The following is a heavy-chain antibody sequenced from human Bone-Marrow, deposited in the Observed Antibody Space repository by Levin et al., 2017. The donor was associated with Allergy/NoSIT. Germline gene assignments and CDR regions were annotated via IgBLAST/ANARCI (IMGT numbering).Heavy chain of an antibody. Sequence: SETLSLTCTVSGGSISSSSYYWGWIRQPPGKGLEWIGSIYYSGSTYYNPSLKSRVTISVDTSKNQFSLKLSSVTAADTAVYYCTPMNPEYMDGWGKGTTVTVSS. V-gene: IGHV4-39*01. CDR1: GGSISSSSYY. CDR3: TPMNPEYMDG. D-gene: IGHD1-14*01. J-gene: IGHJ6*03. CDR2: IYYSGST.